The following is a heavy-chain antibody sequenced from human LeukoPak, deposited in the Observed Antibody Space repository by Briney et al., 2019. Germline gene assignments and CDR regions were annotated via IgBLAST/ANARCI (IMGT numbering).Heavy chain of an antibody. D-gene: IGHD4/OR15-4a*01. Sequence: SETLSLTCTVSGGSISSYYWSWIRQPPGKGLEWIGYIYYSGSTNYNPSLKSRVTISVDTSKNQFSLKLSSVTAADTAVYYCARSEGAPFDYWGQGTLVTVSS. CDR3: ARSEGAPFDY. V-gene: IGHV4-59*01. CDR1: GGSISSYY. CDR2: IYYSGST. J-gene: IGHJ4*02.